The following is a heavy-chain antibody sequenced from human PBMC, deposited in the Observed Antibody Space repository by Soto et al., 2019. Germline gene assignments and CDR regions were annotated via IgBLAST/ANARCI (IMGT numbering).Heavy chain of an antibody. CDR1: GYSVTSYY. D-gene: IGHD3-3*01. Sequence: QLHLVQSGAVVKKPGSSVTVSCSASGYSVTSYYMHWVRQAPGRGVEWMGGINPATGAAKYTQTVPGRATTTRDTSTRTDFTELSGPKSDDTAFLYCTRGGGVGVAGSAAFDMWGQGTLVTVSS. V-gene: IGHV1-2*02. CDR2: INPATGAA. CDR3: TRGGGVGVAGSAAFDM. J-gene: IGHJ3*02.